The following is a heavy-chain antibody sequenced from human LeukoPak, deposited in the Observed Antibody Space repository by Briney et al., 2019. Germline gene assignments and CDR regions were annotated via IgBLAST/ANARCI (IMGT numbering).Heavy chain of an antibody. CDR3: ARDPGPYYYGSGSSLYYFDY. CDR1: GFTFSSYS. V-gene: IGHV3-21*01. D-gene: IGHD3-10*01. CDR2: ISSSSSYI. J-gene: IGHJ4*02. Sequence: PGGSLRLSCAASGFTFSSYSMNWVRQAPGKGLEWASSISSSSSYIYYADSVKGRFTISRDNAKNSLYLQMNSLRAEDTAVYYCARDPGPYYYGSGSSLYYFDYWGQGTLVTVSS.